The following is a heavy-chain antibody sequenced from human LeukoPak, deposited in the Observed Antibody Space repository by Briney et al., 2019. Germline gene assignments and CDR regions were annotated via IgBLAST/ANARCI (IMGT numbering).Heavy chain of an antibody. V-gene: IGHV4-61*02. J-gene: IGHJ5*02. CDR2: IYTRGST. CDR3: AREGLNMVRGVIPKEAWGWFDP. D-gene: IGHD3-10*01. Sequence: PSQTLSLTCTVSGGSISSGSYYWSWIRQPAGTGLEWIGRIYTRGSTNYNPSLKTRVTISVDTAKNQFSLKLNSVTAADTAVYYCAREGLNMVRGVIPKEAWGWFDPWGQGTLVTVSS. CDR1: GGSISSGSYY.